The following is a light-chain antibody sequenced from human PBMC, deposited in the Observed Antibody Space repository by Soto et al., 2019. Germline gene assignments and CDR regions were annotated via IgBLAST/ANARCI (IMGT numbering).Light chain of an antibody. V-gene: IGKV1-33*01. CDR3: QQYDNLPLT. CDR1: QDISNY. CDR2: DAS. J-gene: IGKJ5*01. Sequence: DDQMSQAPCSRAAFGGGRVTINCPASQDISNYLNWYQQKPGKAPKLLIYDASNLETGVPSRFSGSGSGTDFTFTISRQQPEAIATYYCQQYDNLPLTFGQGTRLEIK.